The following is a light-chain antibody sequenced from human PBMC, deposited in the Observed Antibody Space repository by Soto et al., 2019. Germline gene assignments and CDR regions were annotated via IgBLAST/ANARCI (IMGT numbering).Light chain of an antibody. V-gene: IGKV3-15*01. CDR3: QQYNNWPRT. Sequence: EIVMTPSPATLSVSPVERATLSCRASQSVSSNLAWYQQKPGQAPRLLIYGASTRATGIPARFSGSGSGTEFTLTISSLQSEDFAVYYCQQYNNWPRTCGQGTRREIK. J-gene: IGKJ5*01. CDR2: GAS. CDR1: QSVSSN.